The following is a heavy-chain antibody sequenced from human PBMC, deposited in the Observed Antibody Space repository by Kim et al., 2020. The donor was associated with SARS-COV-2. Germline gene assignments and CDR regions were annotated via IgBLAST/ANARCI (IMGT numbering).Heavy chain of an antibody. V-gene: IGHV4-39*01. J-gene: IGHJ4*02. D-gene: IGHD3-22*01. CDR3: ARRSYYDSSGYYKY. Sequence: NPTRKSRVTISVDTSKTQFSLKLSSVTAADTAVYYCARRSYYDSSGYYKYWGQGTLVTVSS.